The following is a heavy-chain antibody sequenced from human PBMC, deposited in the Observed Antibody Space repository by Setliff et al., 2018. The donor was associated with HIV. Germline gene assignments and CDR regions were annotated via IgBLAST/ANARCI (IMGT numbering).Heavy chain of an antibody. D-gene: IGHD6-13*01. CDR2: IIPIFGTA. Sequence: GASVKVSCKASGGTFSSYAISWVRQAPGQGLEWMGGIIPIFGTANYAQKFQGRVTITADESTSTAYMELSSLRSEDTAVYYCARGGEKLGSSWYYYYYYMDVWGKGTTVTVSS. CDR1: GGTFSSYA. J-gene: IGHJ6*03. V-gene: IGHV1-69*13. CDR3: ARGGEKLGSSWYYYYYYMDV.